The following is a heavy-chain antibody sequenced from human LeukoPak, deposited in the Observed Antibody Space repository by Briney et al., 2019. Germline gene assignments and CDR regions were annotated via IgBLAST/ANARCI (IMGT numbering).Heavy chain of an antibody. CDR2: IKPDGGEK. Sequence: GGSLRLSCVVSGFSFGSSWMSWVRQAPGKGLEWVTNIKPDGGEKYYVDSVKGRFTISRDNSKNTLYLQMNSLRAEDTAVYYCAKDPGYCSGGSCLDAFDIWGQGTMVTVSS. J-gene: IGHJ3*02. D-gene: IGHD2-15*01. V-gene: IGHV3-7*03. CDR3: AKDPGYCSGGSCLDAFDI. CDR1: GFSFGSSW.